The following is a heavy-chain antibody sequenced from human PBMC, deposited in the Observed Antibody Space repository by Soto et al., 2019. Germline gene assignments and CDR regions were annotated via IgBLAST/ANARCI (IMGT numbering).Heavy chain of an antibody. V-gene: IGHV3-9*01. CDR1: GFTFDDYA. CDR2: ISWDSSTI. D-gene: IGHD4-17*01. Sequence: EMQLVESGGGLVQPGRSLRLSCAASGFTFDDYAMHWVRQAPGKGLEWVSGISWDSSTIVYADSVKGRFTISRDNAKNSLYLQMNSLRAEDTALYFCAKGDRACGDSLYFDYWGQGTLVTVSS. CDR3: AKGDRACGDSLYFDY. J-gene: IGHJ4*02.